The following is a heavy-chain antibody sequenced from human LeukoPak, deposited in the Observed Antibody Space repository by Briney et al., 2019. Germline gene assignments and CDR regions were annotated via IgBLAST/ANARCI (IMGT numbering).Heavy chain of an antibody. D-gene: IGHD6-13*01. V-gene: IGHV3-30*18. CDR2: TSWDGKDK. CDR1: GFTFSSYG. Sequence: PGGSLRLSCAASGFTFSSYGIKWVRQAPGKGLEGVAVTSWDGKDKYYADSVKGRFTISRDNSKNAVSLEMNSLRTDDTAVYYCAKSISGWWTPGVGHWGQGTLVTVSP. CDR3: AKSISGWWTPGVGH. J-gene: IGHJ5*02.